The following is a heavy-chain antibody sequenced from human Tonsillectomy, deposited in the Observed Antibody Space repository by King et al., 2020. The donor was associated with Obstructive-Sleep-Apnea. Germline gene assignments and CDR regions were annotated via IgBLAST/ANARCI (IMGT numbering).Heavy chain of an antibody. V-gene: IGHV3-30-3*01. CDR2: ISSDGGNK. D-gene: IGHD3-22*01. Sequence: HVQLVESGGGVVQPGKSLRLSCAASGFTFSSYAMHWVRQAPGKGLEWVAVISSDGGNKYYADSVKGRFSISRDNSKNTLYLQMNSLRAEDTAVYYCTREQDPTYYDSNGYYPDFQHWGQGTLVTVSS. CDR3: TREQDPTYYDSNGYYPDFQH. J-gene: IGHJ1*01. CDR1: GFTFSSYA.